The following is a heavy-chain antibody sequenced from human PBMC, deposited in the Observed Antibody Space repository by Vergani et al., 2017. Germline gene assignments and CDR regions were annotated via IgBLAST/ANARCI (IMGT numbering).Heavy chain of an antibody. CDR2: IDPSDSYT. Sequence: EVQLVQSGAEVKKPGESLRISCKGSGYSFTSYWISWVRQMPGKGLEWMGRIDPSDSYTNYSPSFQGHVTISADKSISTAYLQWSSLKASDTAMYYCARVGWTYYDSSGYDYAPGGWLDPWGQGTLVTVSS. D-gene: IGHD3-22*01. J-gene: IGHJ5*02. CDR1: GYSFTSYW. V-gene: IGHV5-10-1*03. CDR3: ARVGWTYYDSSGYDYAPGGWLDP.